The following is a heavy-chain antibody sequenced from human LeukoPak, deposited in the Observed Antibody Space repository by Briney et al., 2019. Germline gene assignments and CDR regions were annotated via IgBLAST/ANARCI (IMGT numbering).Heavy chain of an antibody. Sequence: GGSLRLSCAASGFTFSSYDMSWVRQAPGKGLEWVSAISGSGGSTYYADSVKGRFTISRDNSKNTLYLQMNSLRAEDTAVYYCAKALLLWFGEFVAFDIWGQGTMVTVSS. V-gene: IGHV3-23*01. J-gene: IGHJ3*02. CDR3: AKALLLWFGEFVAFDI. CDR1: GFTFSSYD. D-gene: IGHD3-10*01. CDR2: ISGSGGST.